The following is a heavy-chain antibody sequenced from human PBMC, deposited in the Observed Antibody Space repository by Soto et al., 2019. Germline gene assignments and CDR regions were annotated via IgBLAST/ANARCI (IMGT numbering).Heavy chain of an antibody. CDR3: ARTDVYTSQGDYFDS. J-gene: IGHJ4*02. D-gene: IGHD1-20*01. V-gene: IGHV4-34*01. CDR1: GGSFRNYY. Sequence: SETLSLTCGVYGGSFRNYYWIWVRQPPGKGLEWIGEVNHSGEATYNPSLQSRVSISLDTSNNHFSLKLTSVTAADTAVYYCARTDVYTSQGDYFDSWGQGALVTVSS. CDR2: VNHSGEA.